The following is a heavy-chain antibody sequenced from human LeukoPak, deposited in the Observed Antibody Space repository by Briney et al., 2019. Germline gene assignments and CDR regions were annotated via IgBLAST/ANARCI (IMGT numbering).Heavy chain of an antibody. J-gene: IGHJ4*02. CDR3: VRSKVVVAAVDY. CDR1: GFTFSSYA. D-gene: IGHD2-15*01. V-gene: IGHV3-30-3*01. Sequence: GRSLRLSCAASGFTFSSYAMHWVRQAPGKGLEWVAVISYDGSNKYYADSVKGRFTISRDNSKNTLYLQMNSLRAEDTAVYYCVRSKVVVAAVDYWGQGTLVTVSS. CDR2: ISYDGSNK.